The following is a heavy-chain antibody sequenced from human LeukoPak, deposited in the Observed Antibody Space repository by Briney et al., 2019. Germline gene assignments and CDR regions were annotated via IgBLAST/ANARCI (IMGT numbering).Heavy chain of an antibody. Sequence: GGSLRLSCAAPGFSFDDYAIHWVCQAPGKGLEWVSLISGDGGSTFYADSVKGRFTISRDNSKNSLYLQMSSLRSEDTALYYCARESDSSGWYDSWGQGTRVTVSS. CDR3: ARESDSSGWYDS. CDR2: ISGDGGST. J-gene: IGHJ5*01. V-gene: IGHV3-43*02. D-gene: IGHD3-22*01. CDR1: GFSFDDYA.